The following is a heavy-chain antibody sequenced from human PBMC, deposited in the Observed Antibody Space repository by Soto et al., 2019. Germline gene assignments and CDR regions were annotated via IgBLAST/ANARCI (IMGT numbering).Heavy chain of an antibody. D-gene: IGHD4-17*01. CDR1: GGSISSSSYF. V-gene: IGHV4-39*01. Sequence: SETLSLTCTVSGGSISSSSYFWGWIRQPPGKGLEWIGTIYYSGNTYYNPSLKSRVTISVDTSKNQFSLKLSSVTAADTAVYYCARRMSDYGDLEGNNWFDPWGQGTLVTVSS. J-gene: IGHJ5*02. CDR2: IYYSGNT. CDR3: ARRMSDYGDLEGNNWFDP.